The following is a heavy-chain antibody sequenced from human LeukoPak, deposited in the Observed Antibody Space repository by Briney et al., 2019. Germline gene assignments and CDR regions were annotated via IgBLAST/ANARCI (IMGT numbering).Heavy chain of an antibody. J-gene: IGHJ4*02. CDR2: VKSKTDGGTT. D-gene: IGHD3-10*01. V-gene: IGHV3-15*01. CDR1: GLTFSNYW. CDR3: ATGARGRD. Sequence: GGSLRLSCVVSGLTFSNYWMSWVRQAPGKGLEWVGRVKSKTDGGTTEYAAPVKGRFTISRDDSKNTLHLEMNSLKTEDTGVYYCATGARGRDWGQGTLVTVSS.